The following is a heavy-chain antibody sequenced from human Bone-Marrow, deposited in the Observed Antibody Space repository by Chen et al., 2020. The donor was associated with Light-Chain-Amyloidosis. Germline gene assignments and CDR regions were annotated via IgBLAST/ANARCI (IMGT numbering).Heavy chain of an antibody. J-gene: IGHJ4*02. CDR1: GFIFSNSA. CDR2: ISGSGNSI. CDR3: AKAIVSPGLGRQKRGYHFDS. Sequence: VQLVESGGGVAQPGTSLRLSCAASGFIFSNSAMSWVRQAPGKGLEWVSGISGSGNSIFYADSVKGRFTISRDNSKDTLSLQMNSLRDDDMAIYYCAKAIVSPGLGRQKRGYHFDSWGQGTLVTVSS. D-gene: IGHD1-26*01. V-gene: IGHV3-23*04.